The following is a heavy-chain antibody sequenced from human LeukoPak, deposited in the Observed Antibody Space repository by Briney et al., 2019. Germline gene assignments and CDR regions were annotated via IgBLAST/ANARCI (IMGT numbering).Heavy chain of an antibody. Sequence: SETLSLTCTVSGGSISSYYWSWIRQPPGKGLEWLGYVYYSGGTSYNPSLKSRVTISVDMSKNQFSLKLRSVTAADTAVYYCARHQSHYGDPSFDYWGQGSLVTVSS. CDR3: ARHQSHYGDPSFDY. CDR1: GGSISSYY. J-gene: IGHJ4*02. V-gene: IGHV4-59*08. CDR2: VYYSGGT. D-gene: IGHD4-17*01.